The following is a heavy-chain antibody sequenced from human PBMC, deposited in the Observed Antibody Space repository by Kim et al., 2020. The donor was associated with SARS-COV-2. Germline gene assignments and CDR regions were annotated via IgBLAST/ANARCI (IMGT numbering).Heavy chain of an antibody. V-gene: IGHV3-23*01. CDR1: GFNFRSYG. Sequence: GGSLRLSCAASGFNFRSYGMSWVRQAPGKGLEWVSVISGGGTDTLYADSVKGRFTISRDNSENTLYLQMNSLRVEDTAVYYCAKTFCRYGTCYYFDYLG. CDR3: AKTFCRYGTCYYFDY. D-gene: IGHD4-17*01. CDR2: ISGGGTDT. J-gene: IGHJ4*01.